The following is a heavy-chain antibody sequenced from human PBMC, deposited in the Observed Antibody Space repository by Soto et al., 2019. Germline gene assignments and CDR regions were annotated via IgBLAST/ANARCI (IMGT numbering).Heavy chain of an antibody. D-gene: IGHD3-9*01. CDR2: IKQDGSEK. V-gene: IGHV3-7*01. CDR3: ARFLRESNYDILTGYYKTCYFDY. J-gene: IGHJ4*02. CDR1: GFTFSSYW. Sequence: GGSLRLSCAASGFTFSSYWMSWVRQAPGKGLEWVANIKQDGSEKYYVDSVKGRFTISRDNAKNSLYLQMNSLRAEDTAVYYCARFLRESNYDILTGYYKTCYFDYWGQGTLVTVSS.